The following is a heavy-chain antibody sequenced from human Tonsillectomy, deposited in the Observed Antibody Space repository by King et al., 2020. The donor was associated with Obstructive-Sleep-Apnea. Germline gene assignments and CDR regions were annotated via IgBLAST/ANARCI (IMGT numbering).Heavy chain of an antibody. V-gene: IGHV3-72*01. CDR3: SSGYDAFDY. D-gene: IGHD5-12*01. CDR1: GFTFSDHY. J-gene: IGHJ4*02. CDR2: TRNKANSYTT. Sequence: DVQLVESGGGLVQPGGSLRLSCAASGFTFSDHYMDWVRQAPGKGLEWVGRTRNKANSYTTEYAASVKGRFTISRDDSKNSLYLQMNSLKTEDTAVYYCSSGYDAFDYWGQGTLVTVSS.